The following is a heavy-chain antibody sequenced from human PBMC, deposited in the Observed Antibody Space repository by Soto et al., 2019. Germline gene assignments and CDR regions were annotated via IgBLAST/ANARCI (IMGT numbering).Heavy chain of an antibody. Sequence: GGSLRLSCAASGFTFSSYGMHWVRQAPGKGLEWVAVIWYDGSNKYYADSVKGRFTISRDNSKNTLYLQMNSLRAEDTAVYYCARGQEYWDPYNWFDPWGQGTLVTVSS. J-gene: IGHJ5*02. D-gene: IGHD6-6*01. CDR2: IWYDGSNK. CDR1: GFTFSSYG. V-gene: IGHV3-33*01. CDR3: ARGQEYWDPYNWFDP.